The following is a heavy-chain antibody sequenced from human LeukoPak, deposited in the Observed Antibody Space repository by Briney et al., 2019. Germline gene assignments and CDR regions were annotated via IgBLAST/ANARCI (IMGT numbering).Heavy chain of an antibody. CDR3: ARVTMIVVFDY. CDR2: IYSGGST. D-gene: IGHD3-22*01. CDR1: GFTVSSNY. Sequence: GGSLRPSCAASGFTVSSNYMSWVRQAPGKGLEWVSVIYSGGSTYYADSVKGRFTISRDNSKNTLYLQMNSLRAEDTAVYYCARVTMIVVFDYWGQGTLVTVSS. V-gene: IGHV3-53*01. J-gene: IGHJ4*02.